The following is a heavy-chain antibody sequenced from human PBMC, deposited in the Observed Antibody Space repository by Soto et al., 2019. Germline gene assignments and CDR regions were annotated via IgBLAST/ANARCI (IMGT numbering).Heavy chain of an antibody. V-gene: IGHV1-69*01. Sequence: QVQLVQSGAEVKKPGSSVKVSCKASGGTFSSYAISWVRQAPGQGLEWMGGIIPIFGTANYAQKFQGRVTITADEATSKAYMELSSLRSEDTALYYCARQGYSYGIDYWGQGTLVTVSS. CDR3: ARQGYSYGIDY. CDR1: GGTFSSYA. CDR2: IIPIFGTA. D-gene: IGHD5-18*01. J-gene: IGHJ4*02.